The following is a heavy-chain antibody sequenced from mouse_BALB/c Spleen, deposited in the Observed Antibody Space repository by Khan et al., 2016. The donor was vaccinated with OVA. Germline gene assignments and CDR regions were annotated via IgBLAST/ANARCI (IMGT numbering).Heavy chain of an antibody. CDR2: IWSDGST. CDR3: ARQPCYHYNVMDY. J-gene: IGHJ4*01. CDR1: GFSLTNYG. V-gene: IGHV2-6-1*01. Sequence: VELLESGPDLVAPSPSLSITSTISGFSLTNYGVHWVRQPPGEGLEWLVVIWSDGSTTYNSALKSSLTISKDNSKSQVFFKMIRLQTDDTAMYFCARQPCYHYNVMDYWGQGTSVTVSS.